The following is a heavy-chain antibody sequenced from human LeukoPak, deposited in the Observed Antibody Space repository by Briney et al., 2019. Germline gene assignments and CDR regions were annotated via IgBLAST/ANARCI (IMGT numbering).Heavy chain of an antibody. Sequence: SQTLSLTCAISGDSVSSNSAAWNWIRQSPSRGLEWQGRTYYRSKWYNDYAVSVKSRMTINPDTSKNQFSLQLNSVTPEDTAVYYCARDSRLIVGATLFDYWGQGTLVTVSS. V-gene: IGHV6-1*01. D-gene: IGHD1-26*01. CDR1: GDSVSSNSAA. CDR3: ARDSRLIVGATLFDY. J-gene: IGHJ4*02. CDR2: TYYRSKWYN.